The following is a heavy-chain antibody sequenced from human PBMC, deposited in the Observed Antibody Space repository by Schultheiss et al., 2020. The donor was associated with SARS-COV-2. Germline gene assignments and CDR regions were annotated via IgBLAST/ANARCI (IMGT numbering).Heavy chain of an antibody. CDR2: ISGSGGST. CDR3: TTDRPSYCSSTSCYTGGGDAFDI. D-gene: IGHD2-2*02. V-gene: IGHV3-23*01. Sequence: GGSLRLSCTVSGFTFSSYDMHWVRQATGKGLEWVSAISGSGGSTYYADSVKGRFTISRDNYKNTLYLQMNSLRAEDTAVYYCTTDRPSYCSSTSCYTGGGDAFDIWGQGTMVTVSS. CDR1: GFTFSSYD. J-gene: IGHJ3*02.